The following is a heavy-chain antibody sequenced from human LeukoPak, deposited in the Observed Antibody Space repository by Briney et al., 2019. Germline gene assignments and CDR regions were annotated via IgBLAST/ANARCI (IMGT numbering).Heavy chain of an antibody. Sequence: SPSETLSLTCTVSGGSISSGGYYWSWIRQHPGKGLEWIGYIYYSGSTYYNPSLKSRVTISVDTSKNQFSLKLSSVTAADTAVYYCSGSATPSWFSVKRLDPWGQGTLVTVSS. V-gene: IGHV4-31*03. CDR1: GGSISSGGYY. CDR3: SGSATPSWFSVKRLDP. CDR2: IYYSGST. D-gene: IGHD2-15*01. J-gene: IGHJ5*02.